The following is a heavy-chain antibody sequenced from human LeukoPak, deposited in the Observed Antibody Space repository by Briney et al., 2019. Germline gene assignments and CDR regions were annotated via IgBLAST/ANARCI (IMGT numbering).Heavy chain of an antibody. CDR3: ARDYGDFPAYYFDY. Sequence: GGSLRLSCAASGLTVSKNYMSWVRQAPGKGLESVSVIYSGGSTYYADSVRGRFIISRDNSKNTLYLQMNSLRVEDTAVYYCARDYGDFPAYYFDYWGQGTLVTVSS. V-gene: IGHV3-53*01. CDR1: GLTVSKNY. CDR2: IYSGGST. J-gene: IGHJ4*02. D-gene: IGHD4-17*01.